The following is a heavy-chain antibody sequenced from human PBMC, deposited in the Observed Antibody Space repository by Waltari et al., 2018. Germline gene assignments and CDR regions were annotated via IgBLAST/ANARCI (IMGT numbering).Heavy chain of an antibody. CDR2: IWHRGST. J-gene: IGHJ2*01. CDR3: ARDLILGDTWYFDL. Sequence: QVQLQESGPGLVKPSATLSLTCAVSGYSISRGYYWGWIRQPPGKGLEWIGSIWHRGSTYYSPSLKSRVTLSVDTSRNQFSLKLTSLTAADTAVYFCARDLILGDTWYFDLWGRGTLVTVSS. CDR1: GYSISRGYY. D-gene: IGHD3-16*01. V-gene: IGHV4-38-2*02.